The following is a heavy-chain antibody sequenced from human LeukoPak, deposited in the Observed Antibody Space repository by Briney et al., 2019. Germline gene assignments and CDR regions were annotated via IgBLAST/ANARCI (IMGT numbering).Heavy chain of an antibody. CDR2: ISSSSSYI. D-gene: IGHD3-22*01. J-gene: IGHJ4*02. CDR3: ARDGALGSYYDSSGYRFDY. V-gene: IGHV3-21*01. CDR1: GFTFSSYS. Sequence: GGSLRLSCAASGFTFSSYSMNWVRQAPGKGLEWVSSISSSSSYIYYADSVKGRFTISRDNAKNSLYLQMNSLRAEDTAVYYCARDGALGSYYDSSGYRFDYWSQGTLVTVSS.